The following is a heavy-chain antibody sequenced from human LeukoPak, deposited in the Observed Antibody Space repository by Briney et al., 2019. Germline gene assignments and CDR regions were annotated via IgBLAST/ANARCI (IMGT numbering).Heavy chain of an antibody. J-gene: IGHJ6*04. CDR2: IIPIFGTA. CDR3: AREGQWLDNYYYYYGMDV. Sequence: SVKVSCKASGGTFSSYAISWVRQAPGQGLEWMGGIIPIFGTANYAQKFQGRVTFTADKSTSTAYMELSSLRSEDTAVYYRAREGQWLDNYYYYYGMDVWGKGTTVTVSS. V-gene: IGHV1-69*06. CDR1: GGTFSSYA. D-gene: IGHD6-19*01.